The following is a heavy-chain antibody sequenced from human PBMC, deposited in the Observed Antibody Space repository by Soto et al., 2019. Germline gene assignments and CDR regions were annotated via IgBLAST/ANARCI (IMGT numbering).Heavy chain of an antibody. CDR3: ARGGDGYNPSYYYFGMDV. CDR2: ISSSSSYI. J-gene: IGHJ6*02. Sequence: PGGSLRLSCAASGFTFSCYSMNWVRQAPGKGLEWVSSISSSSSYIYYADSVKGRFTISRDNAKNSLYLQMNSLGAEDTAVYYCARGGDGYNPSYYYFGMDVWGQGTTVTVSS. D-gene: IGHD5-12*01. CDR1: GFTFSCYS. V-gene: IGHV3-21*01.